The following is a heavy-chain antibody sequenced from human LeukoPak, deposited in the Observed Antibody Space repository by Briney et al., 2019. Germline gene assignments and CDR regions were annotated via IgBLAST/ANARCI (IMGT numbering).Heavy chain of an antibody. CDR1: GFTFSTYG. D-gene: IGHD3-10*01. CDR2: IWYDGTNK. Sequence: GGSLRLSCAASGFTFSTYGMHWVRQAPGKGLEWVAVIWYDGTNKYYADSVKGRFTISRDNSKNTLYLQMNSLRVDDTAVYYCARDGGYGSGRGWFDPWGQGTLVTVSS. CDR3: ARDGGYGSGRGWFDP. J-gene: IGHJ5*02. V-gene: IGHV3-33*01.